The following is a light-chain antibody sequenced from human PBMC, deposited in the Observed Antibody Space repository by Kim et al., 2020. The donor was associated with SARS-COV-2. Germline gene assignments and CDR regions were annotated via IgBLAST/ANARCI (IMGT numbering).Light chain of an antibody. J-gene: IGLJ2*01. Sequence: SSELTQDPAVSVALGQTVRITCQGDSLRSYYASWYQQKPGQAPVLVIYGKNNRPSGIADRFSGSSSGNTASLTITGAQAEDEADYYRNSRDSSGNHLVFG. CDR3: NSRDSSGNHLV. V-gene: IGLV3-19*01. CDR1: SLRSYY. CDR2: GKN.